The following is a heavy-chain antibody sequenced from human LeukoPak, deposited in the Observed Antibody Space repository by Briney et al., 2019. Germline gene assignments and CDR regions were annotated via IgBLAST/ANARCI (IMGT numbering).Heavy chain of an antibody. J-gene: IGHJ3*02. D-gene: IGHD6-13*01. CDR1: GGTFSSYA. V-gene: IGHV1-69*05. CDR3: ARGSIYSSSWYEAFDI. CDR2: FIPIFGTA. Sequence: ASVKVSCKASGGTFSSYAINWVRQAPGQGLEWMGRFIPIFGTANYAQKFQGRVTITTDESTSTAYMELSSLRSEDTAVYYCARGSIYSSSWYEAFDIWGQGTMVTVSS.